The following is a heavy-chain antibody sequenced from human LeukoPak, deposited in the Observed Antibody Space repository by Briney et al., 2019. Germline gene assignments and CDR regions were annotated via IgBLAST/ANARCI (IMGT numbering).Heavy chain of an antibody. V-gene: IGHV1-69*04. D-gene: IGHD6-19*01. CDR3: ARGARIALAGTDYYYGMDV. CDR1: GGTFSSYA. J-gene: IGHJ6*02. CDR2: IIPIFGIA. Sequence: SVKVSCKASGGTFSSYAISWVRQAPGQGLEWMGRIIPIFGIANYAQKFQGRVTITADKSTSTAYMELSSLRSEDTAVYYCARGARIALAGTDYYYGMDVWGQGTTVTVSS.